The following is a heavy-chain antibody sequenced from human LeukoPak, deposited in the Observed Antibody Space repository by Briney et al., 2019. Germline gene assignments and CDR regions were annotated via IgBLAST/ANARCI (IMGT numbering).Heavy chain of an antibody. CDR2: VSGTSEYI. Sequence: GGSLRLSCAASGFSFSTYSMIWVRQAPGKGLEWVSSVSGTSEYIYYADSVRGRFTISRGNAKNTVYLQMNSLRAEDTAVYYCARWYSSGWYSDYWGQGTLVTVSS. D-gene: IGHD6-19*01. J-gene: IGHJ4*02. V-gene: IGHV3-21*06. CDR3: ARWYSSGWYSDY. CDR1: GFSFSTYS.